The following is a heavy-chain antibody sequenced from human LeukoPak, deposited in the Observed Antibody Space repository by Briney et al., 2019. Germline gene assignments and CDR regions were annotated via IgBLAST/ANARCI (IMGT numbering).Heavy chain of an antibody. CDR1: GFTFSSYG. CDR2: ISYDGSNK. Sequence: PGRSLRLSCAASGFTFSSYGMHWVRQAPGKGLEWVAVISYDGSNKYYADSVEGRFTISRDNSKNTLYLQMNSLRAEDTAVYYCAKDRVMGYSYGNYFDYWGQGTLVTVSS. D-gene: IGHD5-18*01. CDR3: AKDRVMGYSYGNYFDY. V-gene: IGHV3-30*18. J-gene: IGHJ4*02.